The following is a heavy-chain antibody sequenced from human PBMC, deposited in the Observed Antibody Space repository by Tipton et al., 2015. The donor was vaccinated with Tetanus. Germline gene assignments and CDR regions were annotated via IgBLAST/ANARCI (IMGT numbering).Heavy chain of an antibody. Sequence: TLSLTCAVYGGSFSGYYWSWIRQPPGKGLEWIGEINHSGSTNYNPSLKSRVTTSVDTSKNQFSLKLSSVTAADTAVYYCASSGWFYGMDVWGQGTTVTVSS. D-gene: IGHD6-19*01. V-gene: IGHV4-34*01. CDR3: ASSGWFYGMDV. CDR2: INHSGST. CDR1: GGSFSGYY. J-gene: IGHJ6*02.